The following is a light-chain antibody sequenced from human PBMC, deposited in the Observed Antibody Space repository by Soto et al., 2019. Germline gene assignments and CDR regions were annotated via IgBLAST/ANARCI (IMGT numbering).Light chain of an antibody. CDR3: QQNYSSPRT. V-gene: IGKV4-1*01. CDR1: QSVLYSSTNKNY. CDR2: WSA. Sequence: DIVMTQSPDSLAVSLGERATINCKSSQSVLYSSTNKNYLAWYQQTAGQPPKLLIYWSATRVCGVPDRISGSGSGTDFTLTISSLQAEDVAVYYCQQNYSSPRTFGQGTKLEIK. J-gene: IGKJ2*01.